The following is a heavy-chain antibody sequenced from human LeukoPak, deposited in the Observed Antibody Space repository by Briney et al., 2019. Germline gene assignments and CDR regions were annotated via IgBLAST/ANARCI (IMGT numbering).Heavy chain of an antibody. CDR3: TTSTEQLLFYGMDV. CDR1: GFTISNAW. CDR2: IKSKTDGGTT. V-gene: IGHV3-15*01. D-gene: IGHD6-13*01. J-gene: IGHJ6*02. Sequence: PGGSLRLSCAASGFTISNAWMSWVRQAPGKGLEWVGRIKSKTDGGTTDYAAPVKGRFTISRDDSKNTLYLQMNSLKTEDTAVYYCTTSTEQLLFYGMDVWGQGTTVTVSS.